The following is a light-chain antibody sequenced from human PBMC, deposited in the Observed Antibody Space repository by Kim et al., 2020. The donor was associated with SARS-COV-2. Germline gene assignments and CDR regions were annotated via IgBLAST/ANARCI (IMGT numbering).Light chain of an antibody. V-gene: IGKV1-8*01. J-gene: IGKJ1*01. Sequence: ASTGDRVTISCRASQGVSSYLAWYQQKPGKAPELLIYAASTLQGGVPSRFSGSGSGTDFTLTISCLQSEDFGTYYCQQYYSYPRTFGQGTKVDIK. CDR1: QGVSSY. CDR3: QQYYSYPRT. CDR2: AAS.